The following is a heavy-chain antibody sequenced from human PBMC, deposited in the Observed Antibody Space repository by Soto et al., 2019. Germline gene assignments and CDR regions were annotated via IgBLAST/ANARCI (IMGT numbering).Heavy chain of an antibody. CDR2: IYPGDSDT. CDR1: GYSFTSYW. D-gene: IGHD6-13*01. CDR3: AVRIAAAGTYDYYGMDV. Sequence: GESLKISCKGSGYSFTSYWIGWVRQMPVKGLEWMGIIYPGDSDTRYSPSFQGQVTISADKSISTAYLQWSSLKASDTAMYYCAVRIAAAGTYDYYGMDVWGQGTTVTVSS. V-gene: IGHV5-51*01. J-gene: IGHJ6*02.